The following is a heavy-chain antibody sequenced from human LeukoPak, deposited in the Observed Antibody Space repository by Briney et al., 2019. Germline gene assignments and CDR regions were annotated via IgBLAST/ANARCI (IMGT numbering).Heavy chain of an antibody. CDR1: GGPINGYY. CDR2: IHFSGTM. V-gene: IGHV4-59*13. D-gene: IGHD5-18*01. Sequence: SETLSLTCTVSGGPINGYYSNWVRQPPGKGLEWIGCIHFSGTMHYNPSLESRVSFSVDTSKNQFSLKLTSVTAADTAVYYCARGADHSKVGLWGQGTLVTVSS. CDR3: ARGADHSKVGL. J-gene: IGHJ4*02.